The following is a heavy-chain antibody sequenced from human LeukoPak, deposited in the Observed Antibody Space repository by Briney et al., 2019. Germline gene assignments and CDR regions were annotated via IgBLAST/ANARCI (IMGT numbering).Heavy chain of an antibody. Sequence: GASVKVSCKASGYTFTGYYMHWVRQAPRQGLEWMGWINPNSGGTNYAQKFQGRVTMTRDTSISTAYMELSRLRSDDTAAYYCARDERSSGPLFDYWGQGTLVTVSS. CDR2: INPNSGGT. CDR1: GYTFTGYY. D-gene: IGHD6-19*01. J-gene: IGHJ4*02. CDR3: ARDERSSGPLFDY. V-gene: IGHV1-2*02.